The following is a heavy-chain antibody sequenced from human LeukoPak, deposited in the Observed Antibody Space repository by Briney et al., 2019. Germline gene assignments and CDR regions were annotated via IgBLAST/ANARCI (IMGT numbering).Heavy chain of an antibody. Sequence: PGGSLRLSCAASGFTFSSYGMHWVRQAPGKGLEWVAVIWYDGSNKYYADSVKGRFTISRDNSKNTLYLQMNSLRAEDTAVNYCARGPYGMDVWGQGTTVTVSS. J-gene: IGHJ6*02. CDR2: IWYDGSNK. CDR1: GFTFSSYG. V-gene: IGHV3-33*08. CDR3: ARGPYGMDV.